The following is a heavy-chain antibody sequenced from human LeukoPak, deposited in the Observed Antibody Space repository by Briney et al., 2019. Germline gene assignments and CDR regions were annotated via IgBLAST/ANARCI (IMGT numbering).Heavy chain of an antibody. V-gene: IGHV1-69*04. CDR3: ARSLSTGTENWFDP. J-gene: IGHJ5*02. CDR1: GGTFSSYA. Sequence: ASVKVSCKASGGTFSSYAISWVRQAPGHGLEWMGRIIPILGIANYAQKFQGRVTITADKSTSTAYMELSSLRSEDTAVYYCARSLSTGTENWFDPWGQGTLVTVSS. CDR2: IIPILGIA. D-gene: IGHD1-1*01.